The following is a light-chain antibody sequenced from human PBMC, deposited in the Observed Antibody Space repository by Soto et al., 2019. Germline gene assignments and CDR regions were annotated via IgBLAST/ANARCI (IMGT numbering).Light chain of an antibody. CDR3: CSYAPGYTFTV. Sequence: QSVLTQPASVSGSPGQSITISCTGTNSDIGGYNYVSWYRHHPGEAPKLMIYGVTNRPSGVSTRFSGSKSGNTASLTISGLQDEDEADYYCCSYAPGYTFTVFGGGTKLTVL. CDR1: NSDIGGYNY. V-gene: IGLV2-14*01. CDR2: GVT. J-gene: IGLJ2*01.